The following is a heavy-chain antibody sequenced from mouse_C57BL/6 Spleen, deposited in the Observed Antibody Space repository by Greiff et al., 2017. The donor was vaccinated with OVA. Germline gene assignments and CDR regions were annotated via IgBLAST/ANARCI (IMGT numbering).Heavy chain of an antibody. D-gene: IGHD1-1*01. V-gene: IGHV3-6*01. J-gene: IGHJ1*03. CDR3: AREDYGSSHWYFDV. CDR2: ISYDGSN. CDR1: GYSITSGYY. Sequence: EVQLQESGPGLVKPSQSLSLTCSVTGYSITSGYYWNWIRQFPGNKLEWMGYISYDGSNNYNPSLQNRISITRDTSKNQCFLKLKSVTTEDTATDYCAREDYGSSHWYFDVWGTGTTVTVSS.